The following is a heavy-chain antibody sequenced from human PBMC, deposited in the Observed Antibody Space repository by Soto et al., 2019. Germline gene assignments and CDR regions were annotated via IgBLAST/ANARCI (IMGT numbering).Heavy chain of an antibody. V-gene: IGHV1-18*04. D-gene: IGHD3-10*01. CDR3: ARDKMIDDYGLGTYDY. J-gene: IGHJ4*02. CDR2: ISGYNGKT. Sequence: ASVKGSCKTAGYTFRSFGVSWVRQAPGQGLEWMGWISGYNGKTQYAQTLQGRVTMTADTSTSTVYMEVRGLRSDDTAVYFCARDKMIDDYGLGTYDYWGPGTTVTVS. CDR1: GYTFRSFG.